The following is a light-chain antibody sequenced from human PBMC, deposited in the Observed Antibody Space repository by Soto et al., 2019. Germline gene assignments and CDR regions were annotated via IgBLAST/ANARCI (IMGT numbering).Light chain of an antibody. CDR2: GAS. V-gene: IGKV3-15*01. CDR1: QSISSE. J-gene: IGKJ2*01. Sequence: EIVMTQSPATLSVSPGERATLSCRASQSISSELAWYQHRPGQPPRLLIYGASTRATGVPDRFTGSVCGSDFTITMRKLQSEDFGVYYCQQCHNWPLTFGHGIRLEI. CDR3: QQCHNWPLT.